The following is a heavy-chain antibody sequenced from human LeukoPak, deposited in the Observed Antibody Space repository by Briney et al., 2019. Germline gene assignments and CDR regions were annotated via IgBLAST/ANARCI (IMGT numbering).Heavy chain of an antibody. CDR3: ATSPLWFGELSLAFDI. Sequence: GESLKISCKGSGYSFTSYWIGWVRQMPGKGLEWMGIIYPGDSDTRYSPSFQGQVTISADKSISTAYLQWSSLKASDTAMYYCATSPLWFGELSLAFDIWGQGTMVTVSS. J-gene: IGHJ3*02. CDR1: GYSFTSYW. D-gene: IGHD3-10*01. CDR2: IYPGDSDT. V-gene: IGHV5-51*01.